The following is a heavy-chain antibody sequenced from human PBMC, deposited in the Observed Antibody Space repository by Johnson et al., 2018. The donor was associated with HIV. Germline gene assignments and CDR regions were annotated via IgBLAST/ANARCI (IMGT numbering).Heavy chain of an antibody. CDR2: ISYDGSNK. D-gene: IGHD2-2*01. J-gene: IGHJ3*02. Sequence: QVQLVESGGGVVQPGRSLRLSCAASGFTFSSYGMHWVRQAPGNGLEWVAVISYDGSNKYYADSVKGRFTISRDNSKNTLYLQMNSLRAEDTAVYYCARGGAAMTFWEVHDAFDIWGQGTMVTVSS. CDR1: GFTFSSYG. V-gene: IGHV3-30*03. CDR3: ARGGAAMTFWEVHDAFDI.